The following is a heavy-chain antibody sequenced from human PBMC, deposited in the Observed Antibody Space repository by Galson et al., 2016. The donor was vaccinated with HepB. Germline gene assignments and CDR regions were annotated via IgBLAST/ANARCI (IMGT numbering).Heavy chain of an antibody. CDR2: ISGSGGST. CDR3: VEDTYQWSMPPTFDY. CDR1: GFTFSSYA. V-gene: IGHV3-23*01. D-gene: IGHD2-15*01. Sequence: SLRLSCAGTGFTFSSYAMNWVRQVPGKGLEWVSVISGSGGSTYNADSVKGRFTISRDNSKNTLYLQMNNLGAEDTALYYCVEDTYQWSMPPTFDYWGQGTLVTVSS. J-gene: IGHJ4*02.